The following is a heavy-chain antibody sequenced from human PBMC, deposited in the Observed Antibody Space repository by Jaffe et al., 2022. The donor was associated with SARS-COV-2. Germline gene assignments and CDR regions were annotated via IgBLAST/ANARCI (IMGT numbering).Heavy chain of an antibody. V-gene: IGHV3-15*01. CDR3: TTGICSGGSCYEARLVDY. CDR2: IKSKTDGGTT. Sequence: EVQLVESGGGLVKPGGSLRLSCAASGFTFSNAWMSWVRQAPGKGLEWVGRIKSKTDGGTTDYAAPVKGRFTISRDDSKNTLYLQMNSLKTEDTAVYYCTTGICSGGSCYEARLVDYWGQGTLVTVSS. J-gene: IGHJ4*02. CDR1: GFTFSNAW. D-gene: IGHD2-15*01.